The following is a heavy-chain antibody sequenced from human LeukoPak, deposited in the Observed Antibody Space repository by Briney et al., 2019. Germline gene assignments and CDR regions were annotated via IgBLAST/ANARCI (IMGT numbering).Heavy chain of an antibody. CDR3: ARLKSVPGSEGS. V-gene: IGHV3-74*01. D-gene: IGHD6-19*01. J-gene: IGHJ5*02. CDR2: INSDGSST. CDR1: GFTFSSYS. Sequence: GGSLRLSCAASGFTFSSYSMNWVRQAPGKGLVWVSRINSDGSSTNYADSVKGRFTISRDNAKNTLYLQMNSLRAEDTAVYYCARLKSVPGSEGSWGQGTLVTVSS.